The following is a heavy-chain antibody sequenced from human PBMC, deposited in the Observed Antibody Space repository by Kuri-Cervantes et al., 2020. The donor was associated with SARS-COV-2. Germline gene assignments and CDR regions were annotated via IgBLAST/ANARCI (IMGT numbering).Heavy chain of an antibody. CDR2: INPNSGGT. D-gene: IGHD5/OR15-5a*01. Sequence: ASVKVSCKASGYTFTSYDINWVRQVTGQGLEWMGRINPNSGGTNYAKKFQGRVTMTRDTSISTAYMELISLRSEDTAVYYCAREGLARSDPCNCYDYWGQGTLVTVSS. CDR1: GYTFTSYD. CDR3: AREGLARSDPCNCYDY. V-gene: IGHV1-2*06. J-gene: IGHJ4*02.